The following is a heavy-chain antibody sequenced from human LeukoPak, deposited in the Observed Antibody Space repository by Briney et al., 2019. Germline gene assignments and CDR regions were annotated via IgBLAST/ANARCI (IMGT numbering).Heavy chain of an antibody. J-gene: IGHJ4*02. D-gene: IGHD3/OR15-3a*01. CDR1: GFTFDTYT. CDR2: ISSKSGYI. Sequence: PGGSLRLSCVASGFTFDTYTMNWVRQAPGKGLEWVSSISSKSGYIHYADSVKGRFIISRDNAKNSLSLRMNSLRAEDTAVHYCARVRTAYYPDYWGQGTLVTVSS. CDR3: ARVRTAYYPDY. V-gene: IGHV3-21*01.